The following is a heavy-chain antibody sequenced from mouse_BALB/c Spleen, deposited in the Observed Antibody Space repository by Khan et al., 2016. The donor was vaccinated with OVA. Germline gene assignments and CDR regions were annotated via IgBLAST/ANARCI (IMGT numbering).Heavy chain of an antibody. Sequence: EVKLLESGPGLVKPSQSLSLTCTVTGYSITSGYAWNWIRQFPGNKLEWMGYISYSGGTSYNPSLKSRIPITRDTSKNQFFLQLNSVTTEDTATYYCARGNYYGYYFDYWGQGTLLTVSS. CDR1: GYSITSGYA. V-gene: IGHV3-2*02. CDR3: ARGNYYGYYFDY. CDR2: ISYSGGT. D-gene: IGHD1-1*01. J-gene: IGHJ2*01.